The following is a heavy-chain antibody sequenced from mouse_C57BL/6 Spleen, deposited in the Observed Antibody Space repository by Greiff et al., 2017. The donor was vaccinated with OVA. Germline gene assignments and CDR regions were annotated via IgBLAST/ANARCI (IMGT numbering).Heavy chain of an antibody. CDR3: ARHEAVDGNYEGFAY. V-gene: IGHV1-62-2*01. D-gene: IGHD2-1*01. Sequence: VKLMESGAELVKPGASVKLSCKASGYTFTEYTIHWVKQRSGQGLEWIGWFYPGSGSIKYNEKFKDKATLTADKSSSTVYMELSRLTSEDSAVYFCARHEAVDGNYEGFAYWGQGTLVTVSA. CDR1: GYTFTEYT. J-gene: IGHJ3*01. CDR2: FYPGSGSI.